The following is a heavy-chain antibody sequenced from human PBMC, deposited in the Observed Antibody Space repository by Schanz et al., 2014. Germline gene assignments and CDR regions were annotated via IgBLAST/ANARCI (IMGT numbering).Heavy chain of an antibody. V-gene: IGHV3-66*01. Sequence: VHLVESGGGVVQPGRSLRLSCTGSRFTISRNPIHWVRQAPGKGLEWVSTIYSSGSTYYADSVKGRFTISRDNSKNTLYLQMNSLRAEDTAMYYCAKRCSSTSCSHGAFDIWGQGTMVTVSS. CDR2: IYSSGST. CDR3: AKRCSSTSCSHGAFDI. D-gene: IGHD2-2*01. J-gene: IGHJ3*02. CDR1: RFTISRNP.